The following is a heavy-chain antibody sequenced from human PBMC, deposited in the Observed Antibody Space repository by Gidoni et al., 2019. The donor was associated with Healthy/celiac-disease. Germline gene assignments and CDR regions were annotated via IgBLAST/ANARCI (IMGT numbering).Heavy chain of an antibody. CDR1: GFTFSSYA. V-gene: IGHV3-23*01. CDR2: ISGSGGST. Sequence: EVQLLESGGGLVQPGGSLRLSCAASGFTFSSYAMSWVRQAPGKGLEWVSAISGSGGSTYYADSVKGRFTISRDNSKNTLYLQMNSLRAEDTAVYYCAKGGVGAHWGGNDAFDIWGQGTMVTVSS. CDR3: AKGGVGAHWGGNDAFDI. J-gene: IGHJ3*02. D-gene: IGHD1-26*01.